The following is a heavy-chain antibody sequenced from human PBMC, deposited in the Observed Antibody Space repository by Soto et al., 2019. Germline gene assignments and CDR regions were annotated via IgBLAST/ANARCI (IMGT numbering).Heavy chain of an antibody. V-gene: IGHV3-43*01. CDR3: ATLAGANY. Sequence: EVQLVESGGVVVQPGGSLRLSCAASGFTFDDYTMHWVRQAPGKGLEWVSLISWDGGSTYYADSVKGRFTISRDNSKNSLYLQMNSLRTEDTALYYCATLAGANYWGQGTLVTVSS. J-gene: IGHJ4*02. CDR2: ISWDGGST. CDR1: GFTFDDYT.